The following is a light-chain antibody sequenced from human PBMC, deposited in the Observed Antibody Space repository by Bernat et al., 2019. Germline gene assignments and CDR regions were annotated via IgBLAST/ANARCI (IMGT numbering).Light chain of an antibody. CDR1: QSIATN. V-gene: IGKV3-15*01. Sequence: ETVMTQSPGTLSVSPGERATLSCRASQSIATNLAWYQQKPGQAPRLLIYGASTRATGIPARFSGSGSGTDFTLTISSLQSDDFAVYSCQQYTNWLTFGGGTKVEIK. J-gene: IGKJ4*01. CDR3: QQYTNWLT. CDR2: GAS.